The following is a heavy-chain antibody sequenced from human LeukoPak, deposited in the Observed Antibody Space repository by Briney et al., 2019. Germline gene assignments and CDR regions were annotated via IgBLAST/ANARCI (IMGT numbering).Heavy chain of an antibody. D-gene: IGHD2-8*01. CDR2: ISDDGRQT. CDR1: GFIFSTYA. J-gene: IGHJ4*02. V-gene: IGHV3-30*04. Sequence: GGSLRLSCAASGFIFSTYAMNWVRQAPGKGLEWVAVISDDGRQTYYADSVKGRFTISRDNSKNTVYLQMNSLRDEDSATYYCARVYLGRLTAGYFDHWGQGTLVTVSP. CDR3: ARVYLGRLTAGYFDH.